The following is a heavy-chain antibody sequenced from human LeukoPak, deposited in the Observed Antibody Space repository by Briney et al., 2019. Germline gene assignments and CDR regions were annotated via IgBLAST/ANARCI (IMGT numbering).Heavy chain of an antibody. CDR3: AKLSSGWFEDF. V-gene: IGHV3-23*01. CDR1: GFTFSNYA. D-gene: IGHD6-19*01. CDR2: ISDTDGST. J-gene: IGHJ4*02. Sequence: GGSLRLSCAASGFTFSNYAMTWVRQAPGKGLEWVSAISDTDGSTYYVDSVKCRFTISRDFSKNTLYLQMNSLRAEDTAVYYCAKLSSGWFEDFWGQGTLVTVSS.